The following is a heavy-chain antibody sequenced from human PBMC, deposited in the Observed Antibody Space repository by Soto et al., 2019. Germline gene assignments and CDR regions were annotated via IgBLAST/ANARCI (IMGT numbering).Heavy chain of an antibody. CDR3: ARLKDFDYSRSWLAP. Sequence: WASVKVSCKASGYTFTRYAMHWVRQAPGQRLEWMGWINAGYGHTKYSQNFQGRVTITRDTSANTVYMELNSLRSEDTAVYYCARLKDFDYSRSWLAPWGQGTLVTVSS. J-gene: IGHJ5*02. V-gene: IGHV1-3*01. CDR1: GYTFTRYA. CDR2: INAGYGHT. D-gene: IGHD4-4*01.